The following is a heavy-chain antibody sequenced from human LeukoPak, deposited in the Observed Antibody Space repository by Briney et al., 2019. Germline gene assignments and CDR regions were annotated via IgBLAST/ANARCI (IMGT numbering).Heavy chain of an antibody. CDR3: ARGSGGPDY. CDR1: GFTFSSYA. V-gene: IGHV3-30-3*01. Sequence: GRSLRLSCAASGFTFSSYAMHWVRQAPGKGLEWVAVISYDGSNKYYADSVKGRFTISRDNAKNSLYLQMNSLRAEDTAVYYCARGSGGPDYWGQGTLVTVSS. D-gene: IGHD3-10*01. CDR2: ISYDGSNK. J-gene: IGHJ4*02.